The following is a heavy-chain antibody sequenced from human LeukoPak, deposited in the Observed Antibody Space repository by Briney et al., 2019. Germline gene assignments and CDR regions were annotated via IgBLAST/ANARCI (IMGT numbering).Heavy chain of an antibody. CDR1: GFTFDDYA. Sequence: QPGRSLRLSCAASGFTFDDYAMHWVRQAPGKGLEWVSGISWNSVSIAYADSVKGRFTISRDNAKNSLYLQMNSLRAEDTALYYCAKSAVQPAAMSGVLDPWGQGTLVTVSS. CDR2: ISWNSVSI. CDR3: AKSAVQPAAMSGVLDP. D-gene: IGHD2-2*01. J-gene: IGHJ5*02. V-gene: IGHV3-9*01.